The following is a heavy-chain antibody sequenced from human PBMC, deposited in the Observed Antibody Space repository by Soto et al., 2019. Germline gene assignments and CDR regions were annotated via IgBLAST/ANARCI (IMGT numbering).Heavy chain of an antibody. J-gene: IGHJ6*02. CDR3: ARALVRGVILGMDV. CDR2: IIPIFGTA. V-gene: IGHV1-69*01. CDR1: GGTFSSYA. Sequence: QVQLVQSGAEVKTPGSSVKVSCKASGGTFSSYAISWVRQAPGQGLEWMGGIIPIFGTANYAQKFQGRVTITADESTSTAYMERSSLRSEDTAVYYCARALVRGVILGMDVWGQGTTVTVSS. D-gene: IGHD3-10*01.